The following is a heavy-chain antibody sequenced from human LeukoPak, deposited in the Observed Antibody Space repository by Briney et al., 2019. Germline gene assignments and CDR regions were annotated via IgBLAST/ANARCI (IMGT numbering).Heavy chain of an antibody. J-gene: IGHJ4*02. CDR3: VVSPNQDFFDY. Sequence: SETLSLTCTVSGVSINSHYLKWIRQPPGKGLEWIGFISGSGSTNYDPSLKSRVTMSVDTSKSQFSLKLSSVTAADTVVYYCVVSPNQDFFDYWGQGTLVTVSS. CDR2: ISGSGST. V-gene: IGHV4-4*09. CDR1: GVSINSHY.